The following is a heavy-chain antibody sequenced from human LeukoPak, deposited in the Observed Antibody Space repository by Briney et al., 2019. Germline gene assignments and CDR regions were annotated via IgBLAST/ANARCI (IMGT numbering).Heavy chain of an antibody. CDR1: GFTFSTYS. CDR3: AIFLPGDY. Sequence: PGGSLRLSCAASGFTFSTYSMHWVRQAPGKGLEWVTTISNDGTNEYYADSVKGRFTISRDNSKNTLYLQMNSLRAEDTAMYYCAIFLPGDYWGQGTRVTVSS. J-gene: IGHJ4*02. V-gene: IGHV3-30*04. CDR2: ISNDGTNE. D-gene: IGHD7-27*01.